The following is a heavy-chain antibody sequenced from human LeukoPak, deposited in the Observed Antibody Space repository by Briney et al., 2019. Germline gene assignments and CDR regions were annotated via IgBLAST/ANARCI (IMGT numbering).Heavy chain of an antibody. D-gene: IGHD4-17*01. CDR2: ISSSSSYI. CDR1: GFTFSSYA. V-gene: IGHV3-21*01. CDR3: ARGSEHDYGGNSGSEAFDI. Sequence: PGGFLRLSCAASGFTFSSYAMSWVRQAPGKGLEWVSSISSSSSYIYYADSVKGRFTISRDNAKNPLYLQMNSLRAEDTAVYYCARGSEHDYGGNSGSEAFDIWGQGTMVTVSS. J-gene: IGHJ3*02.